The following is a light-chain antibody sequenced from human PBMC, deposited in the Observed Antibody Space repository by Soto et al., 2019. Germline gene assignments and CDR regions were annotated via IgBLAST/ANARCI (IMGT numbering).Light chain of an antibody. CDR2: EVS. V-gene: IGLV2-8*01. CDR3: SSYAGIYVV. Sequence: QSALTQPPSASGSPGQSVTISCTGTSSDVGGYNYVSWYQQHPGKAPKLMIYEVSKRPSGVPDRFSGSKSGNTASLTVSGLQAEDEADYCCSSYAGIYVVFGGGTKLTVL. CDR1: SSDVGGYNY. J-gene: IGLJ2*01.